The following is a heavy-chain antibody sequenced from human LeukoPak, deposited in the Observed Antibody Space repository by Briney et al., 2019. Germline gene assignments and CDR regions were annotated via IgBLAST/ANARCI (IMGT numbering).Heavy chain of an antibody. CDR2: IYYSGST. CDR3: ASHRNGWYYFDF. Sequence: SETLSLTCTVSGGSISSYYWSWIRQPPGKGLEWIGYIYYSGSTNYNPSLKSRVTISVDTSKNQFSLKLSSVTAADTAVYYCASHRNGWYYFDFWGQGTLVTVSS. J-gene: IGHJ4*02. CDR1: GGSISSYY. D-gene: IGHD6-19*01. V-gene: IGHV4-59*01.